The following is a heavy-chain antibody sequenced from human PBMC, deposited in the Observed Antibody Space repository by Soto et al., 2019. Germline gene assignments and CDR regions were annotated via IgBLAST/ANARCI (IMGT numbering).Heavy chain of an antibody. CDR3: SCPIGGQPNHPKYHMDV. J-gene: IGHJ6*03. V-gene: IGHV3-49*03. CDR1: EFILSEYT. Sequence: HPGGSLRLSCRSYEFILSEYTVSCFRQGPGNGLEWIGFMRSKSYGATKEYAASLEGRFTISRDDSEGIAYLQMDSLKTEDTALYFCSCPIGGQPNHPKYHMDVWGQGTTVTVSS. CDR2: MRSKSYGATK.